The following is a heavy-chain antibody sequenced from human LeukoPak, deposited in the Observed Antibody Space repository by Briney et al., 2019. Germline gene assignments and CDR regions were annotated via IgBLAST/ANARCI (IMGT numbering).Heavy chain of an antibody. CDR1: GYTFTSYG. V-gene: IGHV1-18*01. J-gene: IGHJ4*02. D-gene: IGHD3-16*01. CDR3: ARDLGMITRDYFDY. CDR2: ISAYNGNT. Sequence: ASVKVSCKASGYTFTSYGISWVRQAPGQGLEWMGWISAYNGNTNYAQKLQGRVTMTTDTSTSTAYMELRSLRSDDTAVYYCARDLGMITRDYFDYWGQGTLVTVPS.